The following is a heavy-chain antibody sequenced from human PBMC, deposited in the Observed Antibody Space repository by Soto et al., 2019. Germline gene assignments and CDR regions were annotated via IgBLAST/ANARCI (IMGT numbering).Heavy chain of an antibody. V-gene: IGHV3-23*01. CDR3: ARRGSGCDCDY. D-gene: IGHD1-26*01. Sequence: EVQLLESGGGLVQPGGSLRLSCAASGFTFSSYAMRWVRQAPVKGLEWVSAISGSGGSTYYTDTVKGRFAIARDNPSTTLYLQMSSLRAEDTAVYYCARRGSGCDCDYWGQGTLVTVSS. CDR1: GFTFSSYA. J-gene: IGHJ4*02. CDR2: ISGSGGST.